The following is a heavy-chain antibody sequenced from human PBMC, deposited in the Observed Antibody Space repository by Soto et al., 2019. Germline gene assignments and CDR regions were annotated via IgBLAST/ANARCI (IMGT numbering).Heavy chain of an antibody. CDR3: AKLAVPSNYVVVGGWFDP. Sequence: QVQLVESGGGVVQPGRSLRLSCAASGFTFSSYGMHWVRQAPGKGLEWVAVISYDGSNKYYADSVKGRFTISRDNSKNTLYLQMNSLRAEDTAVYYCAKLAVPSNYVVVGGWFDPWGQGTLVTVSS. D-gene: IGHD4-4*01. CDR1: GFTFSSYG. J-gene: IGHJ5*02. CDR2: ISYDGSNK. V-gene: IGHV3-30*18.